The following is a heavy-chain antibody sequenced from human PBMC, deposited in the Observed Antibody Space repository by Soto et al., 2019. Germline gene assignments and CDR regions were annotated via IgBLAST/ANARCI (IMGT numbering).Heavy chain of an antibody. J-gene: IGHJ6*02. CDR3: ARAPTLTGYYKYYYDYGMDV. D-gene: IGHD3-9*01. V-gene: IGHV5-51*01. CDR1: GYSFTSYW. Sequence: PGESLKISCKGSGYSFTSYWIGWVRQMPGKGLEWMGLIYPGDSDTRYSPSFQGQVTISADKSISTAYLQWSSLKASDTAMYYCARAPTLTGYYKYYYDYGMDVFGQGTTVTVSS. CDR2: IYPGDSDT.